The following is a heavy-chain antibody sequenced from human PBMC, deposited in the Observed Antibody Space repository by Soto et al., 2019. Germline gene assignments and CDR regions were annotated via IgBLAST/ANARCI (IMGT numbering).Heavy chain of an antibody. Sequence: SVKVSCKASGGTFSSYAISWVRQAPGQGLEWMGGIIPIFGTANYAQKFQGRVTITADESTSTAYMELSSLRSEDTAVYYCASSNYYDSSGYGAFDIWGQGTMVTVSS. CDR1: GGTFSSYA. CDR3: ASSNYYDSSGYGAFDI. J-gene: IGHJ3*02. D-gene: IGHD3-22*01. V-gene: IGHV1-69*13. CDR2: IIPIFGTA.